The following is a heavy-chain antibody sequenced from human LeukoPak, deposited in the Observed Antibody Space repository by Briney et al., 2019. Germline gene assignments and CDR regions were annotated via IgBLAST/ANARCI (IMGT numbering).Heavy chain of an antibody. Sequence: GASVKVSCKASGYSFTNYGISWVRQAPGQGLEWMGWINTYNDNTNYAQNLQGRVTMTTDTSTSTAYMELRSLRSEDTAVYYCARAPMATINRYYYMDVWGKGTTVTVSS. CDR1: GYSFTNYG. D-gene: IGHD5-24*01. J-gene: IGHJ6*03. CDR3: ARAPMATINRYYYMDV. CDR2: INTYNDNT. V-gene: IGHV1-18*01.